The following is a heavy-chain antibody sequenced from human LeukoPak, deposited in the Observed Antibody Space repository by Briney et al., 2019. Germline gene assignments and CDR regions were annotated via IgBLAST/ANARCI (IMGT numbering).Heavy chain of an antibody. CDR1: GGSISSYY. V-gene: IGHV4-59*01. CDR3: ARHYDFWSGYGMDV. Sequence: TLSLTCTVSGGSISSYYWSWIRQPPGKGLEWIGYIYYSGSTNYNPSLKSRVTISVDTSKNQFSLKLSSVTAADTAVYYCARHYDFWSGYGMDVWGQGTTVTVSS. D-gene: IGHD3-3*01. CDR2: IYYSGST. J-gene: IGHJ6*02.